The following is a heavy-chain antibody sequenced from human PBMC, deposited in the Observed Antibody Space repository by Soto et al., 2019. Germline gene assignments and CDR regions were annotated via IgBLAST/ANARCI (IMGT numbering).Heavy chain of an antibody. CDR3: ARDGSAISIVGFDY. CDR1: GGSISSYY. V-gene: IGHV4-59*01. J-gene: IGHJ4*02. D-gene: IGHD2-21*01. Sequence: SETLSLTCTVSGGSISSYYWSWIRQPPGKGLEWIGYIYYSGSTNYNPSLKSRVTISVDTSKNQFSLKLSSVTAADTAVYYCARDGSAISIVGFDYWGQGTLVTVSS. CDR2: IYYSGST.